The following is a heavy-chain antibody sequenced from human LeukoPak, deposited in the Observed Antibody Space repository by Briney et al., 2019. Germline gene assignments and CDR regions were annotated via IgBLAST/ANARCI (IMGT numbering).Heavy chain of an antibody. CDR3: AKDLRLGFSFDFWSGTNDDY. Sequence: PGGSLRLSCAASGFSFSDYTLNWVRQAPGKGLEWVSSITTTSAYIYYADSVKGRFTISRDNSKNTLYLQMNSLRAEDTAVYYCAKDLRLGFSFDFWSGTNDDYWGQGTLVTVSS. V-gene: IGHV3-21*04. J-gene: IGHJ4*02. D-gene: IGHD3-3*01. CDR1: GFSFSDYT. CDR2: ITTTSAYI.